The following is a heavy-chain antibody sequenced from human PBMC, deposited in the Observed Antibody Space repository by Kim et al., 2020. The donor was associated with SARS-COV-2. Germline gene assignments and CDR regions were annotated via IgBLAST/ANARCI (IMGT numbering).Heavy chain of an antibody. Sequence: SETLSLTCTVSGGSISSYYWSWIRQPPGKGLEWIGYIYYSGSTNYNPSLKSRVTISVDTSKNQFSLKMSSVTAADTAVYYCARDPRRRQQLTNYWYCDL. D-gene: IGHD3-9*01. CDR3: ARDPRRRQQLTNYWYCDL. V-gene: IGHV4-59*01. J-gene: IGHJ2*01. CDR2: IYYSGST. CDR1: GGSISSYY.